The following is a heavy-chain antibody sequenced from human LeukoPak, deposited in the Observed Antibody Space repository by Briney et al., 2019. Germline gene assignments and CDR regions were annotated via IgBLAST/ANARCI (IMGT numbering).Heavy chain of an antibody. V-gene: IGHV4-39*01. Sequence: PSETLSLTCTVSGGFISSSSYYWGWIRQPPGKGLEWIVSIYYSGSTYYNPSLKSRVTISVETFKNKFSLKLSYVTAADTAVYYCATGPGGYCNNGVCYTEYYYYGMDVWGQGTTVTVSS. D-gene: IGHD2-8*01. CDR2: IYYSGST. CDR3: ATGPGGYCNNGVCYTEYYYYGMDV. CDR1: GGFISSSSYY. J-gene: IGHJ6*02.